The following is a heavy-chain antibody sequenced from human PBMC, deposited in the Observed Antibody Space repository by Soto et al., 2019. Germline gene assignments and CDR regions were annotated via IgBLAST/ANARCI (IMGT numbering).Heavy chain of an antibody. J-gene: IGHJ6*02. CDR1: GGTFSSHA. CDR2: IIPIFGTT. Sequence: SVKVPCKASGGTFSSHAISWVRQAPGRGLEWMGGIIPIFGTTNYAQNFRARVTITADESTSTAYMELSSLTSEDAAVYYCGSVGYCSSTNCLFYYYHYGMDVWGQGTTVTVSS. D-gene: IGHD2-2*03. CDR3: GSVGYCSSTNCLFYYYHYGMDV. V-gene: IGHV1-69*13.